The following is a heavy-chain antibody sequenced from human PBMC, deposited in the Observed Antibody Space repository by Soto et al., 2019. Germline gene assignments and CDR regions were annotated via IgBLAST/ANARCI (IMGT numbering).Heavy chain of an antibody. CDR2: ISSSSSTI. CDR3: ARDRGYTYGFDF. D-gene: IGHD5-18*01. Sequence: PGGSLRLSCAASGLTFTSYNMNWVRQAPGKGLEWVSFISSSSSTIYYADSVKGRFTISRDNAKNSLYLQMNRLRDEDTAVYYCARDRGYTYGFDFWGQGALVTVSS. CDR1: GLTFTSYN. V-gene: IGHV3-48*02. J-gene: IGHJ4*02.